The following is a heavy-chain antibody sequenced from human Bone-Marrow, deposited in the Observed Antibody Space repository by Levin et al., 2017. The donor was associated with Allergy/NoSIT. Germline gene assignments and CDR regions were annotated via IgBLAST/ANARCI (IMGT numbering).Heavy chain of an antibody. J-gene: IGHJ6*03. CDR3: STGSTEYFFYYYMDV. D-gene: IGHD2-2*01. CDR1: GYTFSGYY. Sequence: ASVKVSCKASGYTFSGYYIHWVRQAPGQGLEWMGRINPNSGDTDYAQKFQGRVTMTRDTSINTAYMDLSSLRSDDTAVYYCSTGSTEYFFYYYMDVWGIGTSVTVSS. V-gene: IGHV1-2*06. CDR2: INPNSGDT.